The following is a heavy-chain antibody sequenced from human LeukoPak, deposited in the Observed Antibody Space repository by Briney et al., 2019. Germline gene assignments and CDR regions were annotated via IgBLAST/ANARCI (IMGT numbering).Heavy chain of an antibody. CDR3: ARAVGATTEVHFDY. J-gene: IGHJ4*02. CDR1: GGTFSSYA. Sequence: AASVKVSCKASGGTFSSYAISWVRQAPGQGLEWMGRIIPILGIANYAQKFQGRVTITADKSTSTAYMELSSLRSEDTAVYYCARAVGATTEVHFDYWGQGTLVTVSS. D-gene: IGHD1-26*01. CDR2: IIPILGIA. V-gene: IGHV1-69*04.